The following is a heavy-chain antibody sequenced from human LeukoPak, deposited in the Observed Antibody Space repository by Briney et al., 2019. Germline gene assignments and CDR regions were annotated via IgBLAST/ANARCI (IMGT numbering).Heavy chain of an antibody. CDR1: GGSIISSNYY. CDR2: IYYSGST. CDR3: ARQKFYSTGWYPNWFDP. D-gene: IGHD6-19*01. V-gene: IGHV4-39*01. J-gene: IGHJ5*02. Sequence: PSGTLSLTCTVSGGSIISSNYYWGWIRQPPGTGLEWIGSIYYSGSTYHNPSLKSRVTISVDTSKTQFSLKLRSVTAADTAVYYCARQKFYSTGWYPNWFDPWGQGTLVTVSS.